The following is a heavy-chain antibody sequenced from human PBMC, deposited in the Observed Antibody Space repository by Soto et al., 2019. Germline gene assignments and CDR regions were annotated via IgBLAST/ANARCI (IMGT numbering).Heavy chain of an antibody. J-gene: IGHJ4*02. Sequence: EVQLLESGGGLVQPGRSLRLSCAASGFIFNKYAMRWVRRSRGRGLDWVSAISVSGGTTYYADSVKGRFTISRDNSKNTLFLQMNSLRAEDAAVYYCAKFFVETGSNSGWPWSFHYWGQGTLVTVSS. CDR2: ISVSGGTT. V-gene: IGHV3-23*01. CDR3: AKFFVETGSNSGWPWSFHY. D-gene: IGHD6-25*01. CDR1: GFIFNKYA.